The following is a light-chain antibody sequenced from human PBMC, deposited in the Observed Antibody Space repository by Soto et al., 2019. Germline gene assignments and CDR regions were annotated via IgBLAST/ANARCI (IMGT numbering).Light chain of an antibody. CDR2: GNN. Sequence: QSALTQSPSVSGAPGQSVSISCTGTSSNIGAGFDVHWYQQLPATAPKLLIYGNNNRPSGVPDRFSGSKSGTSASLAITGLQAEDEADYYCSSYTSSSTLLYVFGTGTKVTVL. CDR1: SSNIGAGFD. J-gene: IGLJ1*01. V-gene: IGLV1-40*01. CDR3: SSYTSSSTLLYV.